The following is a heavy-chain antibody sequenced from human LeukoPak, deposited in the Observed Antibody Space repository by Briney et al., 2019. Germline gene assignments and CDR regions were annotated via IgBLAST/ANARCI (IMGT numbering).Heavy chain of an antibody. V-gene: IGHV4-39*01. CDR3: ARWIVVVPAADY. CDR1: GGSISSSSYY. Sequence: SETLSLTCTVSGGSISSSSYYWGWIRQPPGKGLEWIGSIYYSGSTYYNPSLKSRVTISVDTSKNQFSLKLSSVTAADTAVYYCARWIVVVPAADYWGQGSLVTVSS. CDR2: IYYSGST. D-gene: IGHD2-2*01. J-gene: IGHJ4*02.